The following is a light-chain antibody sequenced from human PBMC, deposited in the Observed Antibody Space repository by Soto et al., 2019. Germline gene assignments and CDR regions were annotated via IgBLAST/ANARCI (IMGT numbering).Light chain of an antibody. CDR3: MQALQTPLT. CDR1: QSLLHSNGYNY. J-gene: IGKJ4*01. Sequence: DIVMTQSPLSLPVTPGEPASISCRSSQSLLHSNGYNYLDWYLQKPGQSPQLLVYFGSIRASGVPDRFSDSGSGKDCTLKISRVEAEDVGVYYCMQALQTPLTFGGGTKVEIK. CDR2: FGS. V-gene: IGKV2-28*01.